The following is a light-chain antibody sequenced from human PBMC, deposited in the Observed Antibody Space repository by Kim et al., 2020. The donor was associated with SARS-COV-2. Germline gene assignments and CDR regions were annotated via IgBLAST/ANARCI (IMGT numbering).Light chain of an antibody. Sequence: QSALTQPRSVSGSPGQSVTISCAGSMRNIGTYNHVSWYRQNPGEAPQLILYDVTKRPSGVPDRFSGSKSGNSASLTISGLQADDEADYYCCSYADSMYVFGSGTKVTVL. J-gene: IGLJ1*01. CDR3: CSYADSMYV. CDR1: MRNIGTYNH. V-gene: IGLV2-11*01. CDR2: DVT.